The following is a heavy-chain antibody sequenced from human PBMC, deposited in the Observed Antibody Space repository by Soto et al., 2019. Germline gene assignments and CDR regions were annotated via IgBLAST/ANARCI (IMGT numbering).Heavy chain of an antibody. J-gene: IGHJ4*02. D-gene: IGHD3-3*01. CDR1: GFTFSSYG. Sequence: GGSLRLSCAASGFTFSSYGMHWVRQAPGKGLEWVAVISYDGSNKYYADSVKGRFTISRDNSKNTLYLQMNSLRAEDTAVYYCAKEFRRVLRFLEWLPSLWGQGTLVTVSS. V-gene: IGHV3-30*18. CDR3: AKEFRRVLRFLEWLPSL. CDR2: ISYDGSNK.